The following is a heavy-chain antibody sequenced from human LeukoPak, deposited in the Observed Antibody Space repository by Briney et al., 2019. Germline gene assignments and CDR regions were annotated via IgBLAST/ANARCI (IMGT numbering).Heavy chain of an antibody. CDR3: ARAKGVSTGYRPTDY. D-gene: IGHD3-22*01. J-gene: IGHJ4*02. V-gene: IGHV3-33*01. CDR2: IWYDGSNR. CDR1: GFTFSSSG. Sequence: GNSLRLSCAASGFTFSSSGMHWVRQAPGKGLEWVAVIWYDGSNRYYADPVKGRFTVSRGNSKNTLYLQMNSLRAEDTAVYYCARAKGVSTGYRPTDYWGQGTLVTVSS.